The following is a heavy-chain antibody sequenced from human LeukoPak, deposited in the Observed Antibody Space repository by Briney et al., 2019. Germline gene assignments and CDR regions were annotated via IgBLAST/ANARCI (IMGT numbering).Heavy chain of an antibody. D-gene: IGHD3-10*01. J-gene: IGHJ4*02. CDR3: ARRYGSGSSGTFDY. Sequence: SETLSLTCSVSGGSITSGSYRWGWIRQPPGKGLEWIGSIYYSGSTYYNPSLKSRVTISVDTSKNQFSLKLSSVTAADTAVYYCARRYGSGSSGTFDYWGQGTLVTVSS. CDR1: GGSITSGSYR. V-gene: IGHV4-39*07. CDR2: IYYSGST.